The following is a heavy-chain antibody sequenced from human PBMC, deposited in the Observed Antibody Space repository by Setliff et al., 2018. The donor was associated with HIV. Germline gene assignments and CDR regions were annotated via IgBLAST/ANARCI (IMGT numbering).Heavy chain of an antibody. CDR2: INPNSGDT. V-gene: IGHV1-2*02. J-gene: IGHJ6*03. Sequence: ASVKVSCKVYGYTLSELSIHWVRQAPGQGLEWMGWINPNSGDTNYAQKFQGRVTMTRDTSISTVYMELSRLISDDTAVYYCVRDRTHQNWGSRGYYYMDVWGKGTTVTVSS. CDR1: GYTLSELS. D-gene: IGHD7-27*01. CDR3: VRDRTHQNWGSRGYYYMDV.